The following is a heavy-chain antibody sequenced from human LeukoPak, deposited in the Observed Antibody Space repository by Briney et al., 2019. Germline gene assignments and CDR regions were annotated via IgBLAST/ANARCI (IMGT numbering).Heavy chain of an antibody. CDR1: GLTFSTSA. CDR3: AKGTGTPPYYYGMDV. J-gene: IGHJ6*02. Sequence: GGSLRLSCAASGLTFSTSAMSWVRQAPGRGLEWVSSISGSGGSTYYAGSVKGRFTISRDNSKNTLYLQMNSLRADDTAIYYCAKGTGTPPYYYGMDVWGQGTTVTVSS. V-gene: IGHV3-23*01. D-gene: IGHD2-8*02. CDR2: ISGSGGST.